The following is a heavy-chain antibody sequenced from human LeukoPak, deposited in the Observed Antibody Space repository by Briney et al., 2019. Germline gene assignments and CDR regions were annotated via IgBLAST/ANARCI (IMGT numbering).Heavy chain of an antibody. CDR3: ARGERYCSSTSCYTTPFDP. CDR2: IIPIFGTA. J-gene: IGHJ5*02. Sequence: GASVKVSCKASGGTFSSYAISWVRQAPGQGLEWMGGIIPIFGTANYAQKFQGRVTITADESTSTAYMELSSLRSEDTAVYYCARGERYCSSTSCYTTPFDPWGQGTLVTVSS. CDR1: GGTFSSYA. V-gene: IGHV1-69*13. D-gene: IGHD2-2*02.